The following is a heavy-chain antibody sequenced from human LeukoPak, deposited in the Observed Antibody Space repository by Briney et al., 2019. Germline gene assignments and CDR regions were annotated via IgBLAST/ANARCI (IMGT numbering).Heavy chain of an antibody. Sequence: GGSLRLSCTAYRFTFSSYSMNWVRQAPGKGLEWVSYISSSSSTIYYADSVKGRFTISRDNAKNSLYLQMNSLRAEDTAIYYCVKDRSDNTSWYLGVYWGQRTLVAVSS. CDR2: ISSSSSTI. D-gene: IGHD6-13*01. CDR1: RFTFSSYS. J-gene: IGHJ4*02. V-gene: IGHV3-48*01. CDR3: VKDRSDNTSWYLGVY.